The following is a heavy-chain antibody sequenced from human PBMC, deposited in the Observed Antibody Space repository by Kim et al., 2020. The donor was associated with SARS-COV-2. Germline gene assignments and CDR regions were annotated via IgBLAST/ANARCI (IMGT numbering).Heavy chain of an antibody. D-gene: IGHD3-9*01. CDR3: ARTIQNWLLYVGAFDI. V-gene: IGHV3-48*02. Sequence: GGSLRLSCAASGFTFSSYSMNWVRQAPGKGLEWVSYISSSSSTIYYADSVKGRFTISRDTAKNPLYLQMNSLRDEDTAVYYCARTIQNWLLYVGAFDIWGQGTMVTVSS. J-gene: IGHJ3*02. CDR2: ISSSSSTI. CDR1: GFTFSSYS.